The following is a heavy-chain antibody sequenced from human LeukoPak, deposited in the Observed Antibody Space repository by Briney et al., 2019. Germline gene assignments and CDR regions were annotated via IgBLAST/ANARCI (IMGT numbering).Heavy chain of an antibody. D-gene: IGHD3-9*01. CDR3: AKDQNDILTGPRYFDY. J-gene: IGHJ4*02. CDR2: ISGGST. Sequence: GGSLRLSCAASGFTVSSNEMSWVRQAPGKGLEWVSSISGGSTYYADSRKGRFTISRDNSKNTLHLQMNSLRAEDTAVYYCAKDQNDILTGPRYFDYWGQGTLVTVSS. CDR1: GFTVSSNE. V-gene: IGHV3-38-3*01.